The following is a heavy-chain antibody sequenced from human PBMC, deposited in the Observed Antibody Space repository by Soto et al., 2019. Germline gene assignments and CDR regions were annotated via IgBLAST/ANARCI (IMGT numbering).Heavy chain of an antibody. Sequence: SETLSLTCAVYGGSFSGCYWSWIRQPPGKGLEWIGEINHSGSTNYNPSLKSRVTISVDTSKNQFSLKLSSVTAADTAVYYCARVFGVLNLWSGYTRDPDDWGQGTLVTVSS. CDR1: GGSFSGCY. J-gene: IGHJ4*02. D-gene: IGHD3-3*01. CDR3: ARVFGVLNLWSGYTRDPDD. CDR2: INHSGST. V-gene: IGHV4-34*01.